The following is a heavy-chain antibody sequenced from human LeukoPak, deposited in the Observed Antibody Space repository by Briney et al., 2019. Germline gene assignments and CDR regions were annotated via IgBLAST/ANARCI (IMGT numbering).Heavy chain of an antibody. Sequence: GGSLRLSCAASGFTFSTQGMHWVRQAPGKGLEWVAVISYDGSNEYYADSVKGRFTISRDNSKNTVYLQVNGPRAEDTAVYHCVRDANYYFDYWGQGTLVTVSS. CDR2: ISYDGSNE. J-gene: IGHJ4*02. CDR1: GFTFSTQG. D-gene: IGHD1-1*01. CDR3: VRDANYYFDY. V-gene: IGHV3-30*03.